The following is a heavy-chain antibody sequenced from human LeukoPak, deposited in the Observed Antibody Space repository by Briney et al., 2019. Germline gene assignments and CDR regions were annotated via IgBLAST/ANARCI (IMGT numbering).Heavy chain of an antibody. V-gene: IGHV4-59*01. CDR2: IYYSGST. CDR1: GGSISSYY. Sequence: SETLSLTCTVSGGSISSYYWSWIRQPPGKGLEWFGYIYYSGSTNYNPSLKSRVTISVDTSKNQFSLKLSSVTAADTAVYYCARVRLWFGEMTGVDYWGQGTLVTVSS. J-gene: IGHJ4*02. D-gene: IGHD3-10*01. CDR3: ARVRLWFGEMTGVDY.